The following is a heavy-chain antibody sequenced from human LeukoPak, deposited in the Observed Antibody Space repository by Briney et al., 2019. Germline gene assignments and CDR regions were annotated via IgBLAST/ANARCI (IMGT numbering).Heavy chain of an antibody. Sequence: ASVKVSCKASGYTFTGYYMHWVRQAPGQGLEWMGWINPNSGGTNYAQKFQGRVTMTRDTSISAGYMELSRLRADDTAVYYCAKRGKAAGETNWFDAWGQGTLVTVSS. CDR2: INPNSGGT. J-gene: IGHJ5*02. V-gene: IGHV1-2*02. CDR1: GYTFTGYY. CDR3: AKRGKAAGETNWFDA. D-gene: IGHD6-13*01.